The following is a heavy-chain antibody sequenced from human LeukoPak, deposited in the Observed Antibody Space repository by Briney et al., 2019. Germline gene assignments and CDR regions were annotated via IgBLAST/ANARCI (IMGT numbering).Heavy chain of an antibody. Sequence: GGSLRLSCTASGFTFSNYWMHWVRQAPGKGLVWVSRIKSDGSTTTYADSVKGRFTISRDNAKSTLYLQMNSLRAEDTAVYYCVRLADPGYWGQGTLVTVST. V-gene: IGHV3-74*01. CDR3: VRLADPGY. D-gene: IGHD6-19*01. CDR2: IKSDGSTT. J-gene: IGHJ4*02. CDR1: GFTFSNYW.